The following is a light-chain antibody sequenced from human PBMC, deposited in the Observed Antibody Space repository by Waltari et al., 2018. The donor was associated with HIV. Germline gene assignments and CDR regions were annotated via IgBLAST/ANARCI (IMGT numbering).Light chain of an antibody. V-gene: IGKV3-11*01. CDR2: DAS. J-gene: IGKJ4*01. CDR1: QSVSSY. CDR3: QQRSNWHGLT. Sequence: EIVLTQSPATLSLSPGERATLSCRASQSVSSYLAWYQQKPGQAPRLLIYDASNRATGIPARFSGSGSGTDFTLTISSLEPEDFAVYYCQQRSNWHGLTFGGGTKVEIK.